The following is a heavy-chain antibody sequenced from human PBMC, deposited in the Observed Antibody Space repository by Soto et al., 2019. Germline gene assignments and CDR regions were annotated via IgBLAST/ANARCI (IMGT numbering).Heavy chain of an antibody. CDR1: GFTYSSYA. V-gene: IGHV3-23*01. CDR2: ISGSGGST. CDR3: AKGGSIVATTPKNNWFDP. D-gene: IGHD5-12*01. Sequence: PGGSLRLSCAASGFTYSSYAMSWVRQAPGKELEWVSAISGSGGSTYYADSVKGRFTISRDNSKNTLYLQMNSLRAGDTAVYYCAKGGSIVATTPKNNWFDPWGQGTLVTVSS. J-gene: IGHJ5*02.